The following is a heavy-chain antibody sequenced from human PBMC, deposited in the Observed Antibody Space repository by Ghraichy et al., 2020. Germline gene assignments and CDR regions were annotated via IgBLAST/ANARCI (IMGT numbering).Heavy chain of an antibody. V-gene: IGHV4-34*01. CDR3: ARFYWPSGFLGP. CDR1: GGSFSGYY. CDR2: INHSGST. D-gene: IGHD3-9*01. Sequence: SETLSLTCAVYGGSFSGYYWSWIRQPPGKGLEWIGEINHSGSTNYNPSLKSRVTISVDTSKNQFSLKLSSVTAADTAVYYCARFYWPSGFLGPWGQGTLVTVSS. J-gene: IGHJ5*02.